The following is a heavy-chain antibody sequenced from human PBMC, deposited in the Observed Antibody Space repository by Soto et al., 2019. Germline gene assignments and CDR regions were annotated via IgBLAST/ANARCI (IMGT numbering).Heavy chain of an antibody. CDR3: ARGIDLERALPWGYDWFDY. J-gene: IGHJ4*02. Sequence: QVQLQESGPGLVKPSGTLSLTCAVSGGSISSSNWWSWVRQPPGKGLEWIGEIYHSGSTNYNPSLKSQVPISVDKSKNQFSLKLSSVTAADTAVYYCARGIDLERALPWGYDWFDYWGQGTLVTVSS. CDR1: GGSISSSNW. V-gene: IGHV4-4*02. D-gene: IGHD5-12*01. CDR2: IYHSGST.